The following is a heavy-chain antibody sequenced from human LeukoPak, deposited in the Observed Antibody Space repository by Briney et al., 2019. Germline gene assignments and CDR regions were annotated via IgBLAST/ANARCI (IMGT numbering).Heavy chain of an antibody. CDR3: ARDNQQGLVHGLWVY. Sequence: ASVKLSCKASGYTFTSYGISWVRQAPGQGLEWMGWISAYNGNTNYAQKLQGRVTMTTDTSTSTAYMELRSLRSDDTAVYYCARDNQQGLVHGLWVYWGQGTLVTVSS. D-gene: IGHD6-19*01. CDR1: GYTFTSYG. CDR2: ISAYNGNT. J-gene: IGHJ4*02. V-gene: IGHV1-18*01.